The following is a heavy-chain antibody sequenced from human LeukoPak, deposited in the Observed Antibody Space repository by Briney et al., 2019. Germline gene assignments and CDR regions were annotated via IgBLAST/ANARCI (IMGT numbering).Heavy chain of an antibody. CDR3: ERGVATDY. CDR2: IRGSGDSS. Sequence: GGSLRLSCAASGFTFSSYRVNWVRQAPGKGLEWVSSIRGSGDSSYYADSVKGRFTISRDNSKSTLFLQMNSLRVEDTAVYYCERGVATDYWGQGTLVTVSS. V-gene: IGHV3-23*01. D-gene: IGHD4-23*01. CDR1: GFTFSSYR. J-gene: IGHJ4*02.